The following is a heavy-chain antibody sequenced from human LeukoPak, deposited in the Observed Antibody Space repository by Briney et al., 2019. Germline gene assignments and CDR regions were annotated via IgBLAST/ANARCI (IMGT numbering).Heavy chain of an antibody. J-gene: IGHJ5*02. Sequence: GESLKISCKGSGYSFTSYWIGRVRQMPGKGLEWMGIIYPGDSDTRYSPSFQGQVTISADKSISTTYLQWSSLKASDTAMYYCARQGARYSSSSNWFGPWGQRTLVTVSS. D-gene: IGHD6-6*01. V-gene: IGHV5-51*01. CDR3: ARQGARYSSSSNWFGP. CDR2: IYPGDSDT. CDR1: GYSFTSYW.